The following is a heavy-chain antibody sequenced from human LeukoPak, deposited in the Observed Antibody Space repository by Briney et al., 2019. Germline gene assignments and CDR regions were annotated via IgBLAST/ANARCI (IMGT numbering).Heavy chain of an antibody. J-gene: IGHJ4*02. D-gene: IGHD3-10*01. CDR2: ISAYNGDT. V-gene: IGHV1-18*01. Sequence: ASVKVSCKTSGYIFCHNGIGWVRQAPGQGPEWMGWISAYNGDTNYAQNFQGRVTMTRDTSTSTAYMELSSLRSEDTAVYYCARDRGYFDYWGQGTLVTVSS. CDR1: GYIFCHNG. CDR3: ARDRGYFDY.